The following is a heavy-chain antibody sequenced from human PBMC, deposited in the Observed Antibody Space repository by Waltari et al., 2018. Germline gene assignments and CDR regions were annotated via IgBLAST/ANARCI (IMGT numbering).Heavy chain of an antibody. V-gene: IGHV3-9*01. CDR2: ISWNSGSI. CDR3: ARDPLSGIAAAGTAEVTEDY. Sequence: EVQLVESGGGLVQPGRSLRLSCAASGFTFDDYAMHWVRQAPGKGLEWVSGISWNSGSIGYAASVKGRFTISRDNSKNTLYLQMNSLRAEDTAVYYCARDPLSGIAAAGTAEVTEDYWGQGTLVTVSS. J-gene: IGHJ4*02. D-gene: IGHD6-13*01. CDR1: GFTFDDYA.